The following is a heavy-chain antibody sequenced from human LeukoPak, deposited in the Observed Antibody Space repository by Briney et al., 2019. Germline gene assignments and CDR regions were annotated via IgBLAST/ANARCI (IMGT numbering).Heavy chain of an antibody. CDR1: GGSLSGYY. V-gene: IGHV4-34*01. J-gene: IGHJ3*02. Sequence: PSETLSLTCAVYGGSLSGYYWSWIRQPPGKGLEWIGEINHSGSTNYNPSLKSRVTISVATSKNQLSLKLSSVTAADTAVYYCARALRPFCGGACAFDIWGQGTMVTVSS. CDR2: INHSGST. CDR3: ARALRPFCGGACAFDI. D-gene: IGHD3-3*02.